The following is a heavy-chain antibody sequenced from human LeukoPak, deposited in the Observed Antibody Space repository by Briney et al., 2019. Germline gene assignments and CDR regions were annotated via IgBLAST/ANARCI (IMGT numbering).Heavy chain of an antibody. J-gene: IGHJ4*02. Sequence: ASVKVSCKTSGDTFTTHGIHWVRQAPGQGLEWMGWINPGSGYTKYSEKFQGRVTFTRDTDATTAYLEVNNLRSEDTAVYYCAIPRGEVQWEYWGQGTLVTVSS. CDR1: GDTFTTHG. CDR3: AIPRGEVQWEY. CDR2: INPGSGYT. D-gene: IGHD1-26*01. V-gene: IGHV1-3*01.